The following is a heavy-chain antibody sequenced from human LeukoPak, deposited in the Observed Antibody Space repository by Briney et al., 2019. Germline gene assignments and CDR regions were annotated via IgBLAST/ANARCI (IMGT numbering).Heavy chain of an antibody. CDR3: AKEKVFTSTSWTTIEY. D-gene: IGHD6-13*01. V-gene: IGHV3-7*01. CDR1: GFTFSTYW. J-gene: IGHJ4*02. Sequence: GGSLRLSCAASGFTFSTYWMTCVRQAAGEGLEWVANKTPDGTEVYYVDSLKGRFSISRDNSKNSLYLQMNRLRSEDTAVYYCAKEKVFTSTSWTTIEYWGQGALVTASS. CDR2: KTPDGTEV.